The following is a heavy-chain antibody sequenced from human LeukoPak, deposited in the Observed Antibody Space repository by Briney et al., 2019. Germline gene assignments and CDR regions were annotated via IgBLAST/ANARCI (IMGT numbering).Heavy chain of an antibody. CDR1: GYTFTSYG. J-gene: IGHJ5*02. D-gene: IGHD2-15*01. CDR3: ARDCSGGSCFNWFDP. V-gene: IGHV1-18*01. CDR2: ISAYNGNT. Sequence: GASVKVSCKASGYTFTSYGISWVRQAPGQGLEWMGWISAYNGNTNYAQKLQGRVTMTTDTSTSTAYMELRSLRSEDTAVYYCARDCSGGSCFNWFDPWGQGTLVTVSS.